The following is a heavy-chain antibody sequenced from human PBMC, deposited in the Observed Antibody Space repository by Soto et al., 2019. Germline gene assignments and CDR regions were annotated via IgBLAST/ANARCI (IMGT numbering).Heavy chain of an antibody. CDR3: ARPSRLGELSLSPPDY. D-gene: IGHD3-16*02. CDR2: ISYDGSNK. J-gene: IGHJ4*02. Sequence: GESLKISCAASGFTFSSYAMHWVRQAPGKGLEWVAVISYDGSNKYYADSVKGRFTISRDNSKNTLYLQMNSLRAEDTAVYYCARPSRLGELSLSPPDYWGQGTLVTVSS. CDR1: GFTFSSYA. V-gene: IGHV3-30-3*01.